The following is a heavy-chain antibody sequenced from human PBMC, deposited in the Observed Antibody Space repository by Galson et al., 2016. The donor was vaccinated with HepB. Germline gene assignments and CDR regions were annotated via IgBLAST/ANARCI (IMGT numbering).Heavy chain of an antibody. Sequence: SLRLSCAPSGFNFSNYGMHWVHQTPGKGLEWVAVISHGGMNIYYAESVKGRPTISRDNSKNSLYLQMNSLRAEDTAVYYCAREANIVLMVYATNYYYYYMDVWGKGTTVTVSS. V-gene: IGHV3-30*03. CDR2: ISHGGMNI. CDR1: GFNFSNYG. J-gene: IGHJ6*03. D-gene: IGHD2-8*01. CDR3: AREANIVLMVYATNYYYYYMDV.